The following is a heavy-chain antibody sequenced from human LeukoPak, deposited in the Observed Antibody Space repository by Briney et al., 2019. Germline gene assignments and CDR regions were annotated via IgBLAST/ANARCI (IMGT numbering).Heavy chain of an antibody. CDR3: ARYFSDGSGKNGMDV. V-gene: IGHV4-31*03. CDR1: GGSISSGGYY. Sequence: SETLSLTCTVSGGSISSGGYYWSGIRQHPGKGLEWIGYIYYSGSTYYNPSLKSRVTISVDTSKNQFSLKLSSVTAADMAVYYCARYFSDGSGKNGMDVWGQGTTVTVSS. CDR2: IYYSGST. J-gene: IGHJ6*02. D-gene: IGHD3-10*01.